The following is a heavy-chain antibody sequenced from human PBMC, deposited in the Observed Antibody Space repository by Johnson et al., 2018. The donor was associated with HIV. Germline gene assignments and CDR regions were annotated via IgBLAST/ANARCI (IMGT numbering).Heavy chain of an antibody. CDR2: IYSGGST. CDR3: ARVSGTNGDCHGSSGSGGVDI. V-gene: IGHV3-66*02. CDR1: GFTVSSNY. Sequence: VQLVESGGGLVQPGGSLRLSCAASGFTVSSNYMSWVRQAPGKGLEWVSVIYSGGSTYYADSVKGRFTISRDNSKNTLYLQMNSLRAEDTAVYYCARVSGTNGDCHGSSGSGGVDIWGQGTMVTVSS. J-gene: IGHJ3*02. D-gene: IGHD3-22*01.